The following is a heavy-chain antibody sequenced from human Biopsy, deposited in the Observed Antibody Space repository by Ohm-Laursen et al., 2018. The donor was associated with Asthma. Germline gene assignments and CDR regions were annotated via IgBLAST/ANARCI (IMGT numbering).Heavy chain of an antibody. CDR3: AKEVFPGWELRRGPDS. D-gene: IGHD1-26*01. CDR1: GFTFSNYG. Sequence: SLRLSCSATGFTFSNYGMHWVRQAPGKGLDWVAVISFDGSNKNYTDSVKGRFTISRDNSRNTLHLQMNSLRAEDTAVYFCAKEVFPGWELRRGPDSWGQGTLVTVSS. J-gene: IGHJ4*02. V-gene: IGHV3-30*18. CDR2: ISFDGSNK.